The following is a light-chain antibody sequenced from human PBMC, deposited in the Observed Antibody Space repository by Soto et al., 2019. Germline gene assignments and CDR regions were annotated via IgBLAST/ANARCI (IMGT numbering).Light chain of an antibody. Sequence: DRQMTQSPSSLSASVGDRVTITCRASQNINRHLNWYQQKPGKAPKLVIYTASNLQSGVPSTFSGSGSGTDFTLTISSLQPEDSATYYCQQSYRTPYTFGQGTKLEIK. CDR3: QQSYRTPYT. V-gene: IGKV1-39*01. CDR1: QNINRH. J-gene: IGKJ2*01. CDR2: TAS.